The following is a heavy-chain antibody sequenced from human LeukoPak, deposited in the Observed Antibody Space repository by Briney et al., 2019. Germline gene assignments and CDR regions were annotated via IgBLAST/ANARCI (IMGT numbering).Heavy chain of an antibody. CDR1: GGSISSYY. CDR2: IYYSEST. Sequence: KSSETLSLTCTVSGGSISSYYWSWIRQPPGKGLEWIGYIYYSESTNYNPSLKSRVTISVDTSKNQFSLKLSSVTAADTAVYYCARDGFGESYNWFDPWGQGTLVTVSS. CDR3: ARDGFGESYNWFDP. D-gene: IGHD3-10*01. V-gene: IGHV4-59*01. J-gene: IGHJ5*02.